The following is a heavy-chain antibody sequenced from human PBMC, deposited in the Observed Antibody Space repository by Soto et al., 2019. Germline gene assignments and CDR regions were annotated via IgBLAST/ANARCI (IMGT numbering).Heavy chain of an antibody. D-gene: IGHD3-9*01. CDR3: ARGPRYYDILTGYYRYYYYYMDV. CDR1: GGSFSGYY. V-gene: IGHV4-34*01. Sequence: QVQLQQWGAGLLKPSETLSLTCAVYGGSFSGYYWSWIRQPPGKGLEWIGEINHSGSTNYNPSLKSRVTISVDTSKNQFPLKLSSVTAADTAVYYCARGPRYYDILTGYYRYYYYYMDVWGKGTTVTVSS. CDR2: INHSGST. J-gene: IGHJ6*03.